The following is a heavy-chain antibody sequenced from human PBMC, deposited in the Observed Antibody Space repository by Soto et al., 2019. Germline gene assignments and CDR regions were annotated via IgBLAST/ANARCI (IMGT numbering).Heavy chain of an antibody. CDR3: ARESEDLTSDFDY. Sequence: PGGSLRLSCAASGFTFIRSSMNWGRQAPGKGLEWVSSISSTTNYIYYADSMKGRFTVSRDNAKNSVYLDMNSLSAEDTAVYYCARESEDLTSDFDYWGQGTLVTVSS. CDR2: ISSTTNYI. J-gene: IGHJ4*02. V-gene: IGHV3-21*01. CDR1: GFTFIRSS.